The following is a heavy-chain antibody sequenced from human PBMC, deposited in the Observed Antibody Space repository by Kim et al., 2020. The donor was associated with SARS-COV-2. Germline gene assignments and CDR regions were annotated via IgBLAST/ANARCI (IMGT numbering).Heavy chain of an antibody. CDR2: MNPNSGNT. CDR3: ARVRRYFDWLSTHGGHIDY. J-gene: IGHJ4*02. D-gene: IGHD3-9*01. CDR1: GYTFTSYD. Sequence: ASVKVSCKASGYTFTSYDINWVRQATGQGLEWMGWMNPNSGNTGYAQKFQGRVTMTRNTSISTAYMELSSLRSEDTAVYYCARVRRYFDWLSTHGGHIDYWGQGTLVTVSS. V-gene: IGHV1-8*01.